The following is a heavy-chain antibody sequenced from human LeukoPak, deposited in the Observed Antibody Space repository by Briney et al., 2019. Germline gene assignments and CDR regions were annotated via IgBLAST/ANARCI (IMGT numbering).Heavy chain of an antibody. D-gene: IGHD7-27*01. CDR3: AKSSKLGNFDY. V-gene: IGHV3-23*01. Sequence: GGSLRLSCVASGFTFSSYAMSWVRQAPGKGLEWVSAISTSGGSTYYADSVKGRFTISRDNSKNTLYLQMNSLRAEDTAVYYCAKSSKLGNFDYWGQGALVTVSS. J-gene: IGHJ4*02. CDR1: GFTFSSYA. CDR2: ISTSGGST.